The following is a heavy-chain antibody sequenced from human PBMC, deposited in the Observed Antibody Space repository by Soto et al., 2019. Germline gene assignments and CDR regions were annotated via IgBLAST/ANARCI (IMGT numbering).Heavy chain of an antibody. V-gene: IGHV4-31*03. J-gene: IGHJ4*02. CDR3: ARARGRYSYGYYFHY. CDR1: GGSISSGGYY. D-gene: IGHD5-18*01. Sequence: SETLSLTCTVSGGSISSGGYYWSWIRQHPGKGLEWIGYIYYSGSTYYNPSLKSRVTISVDTSNNQFSLKLSSVTAADTAVYYCARARGRYSYGYYFHYWGQGTLVAVSS. CDR2: IYYSGST.